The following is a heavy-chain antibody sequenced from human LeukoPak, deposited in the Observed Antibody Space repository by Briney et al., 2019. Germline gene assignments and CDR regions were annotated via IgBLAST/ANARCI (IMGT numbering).Heavy chain of an antibody. D-gene: IGHD5-24*01. CDR2: ISGSSGTI. J-gene: IGHJ4*02. CDR1: GFTFSSSA. Sequence: TGGSLRLSCAASGFTFSSSAMTWVRQAPGKGLEWVSVISGSSGTIDYADSVKGRFNIFRENSKNTLYLQMNSLRAEDTAIYYCAKGRDAFDYWGQGTLVTVSS. CDR3: AKGRDAFDY. V-gene: IGHV3-23*01.